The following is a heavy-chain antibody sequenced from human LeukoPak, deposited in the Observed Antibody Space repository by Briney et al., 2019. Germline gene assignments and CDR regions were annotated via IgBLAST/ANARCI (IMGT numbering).Heavy chain of an antibody. V-gene: IGHV3-48*03. D-gene: IGHD6-13*01. Sequence: GGSLRLSCAASGFAFSSYEMNWVRQAPGKGLEWVSYISSSDSIIYYADSVKGRFTISRDNAKNSLYLQMNSLRAEDTAVYYCARGPYSSSWFDYWGQGTLVTVSS. CDR3: ARGPYSSSWFDY. CDR1: GFAFSSYE. CDR2: ISSSDSII. J-gene: IGHJ4*02.